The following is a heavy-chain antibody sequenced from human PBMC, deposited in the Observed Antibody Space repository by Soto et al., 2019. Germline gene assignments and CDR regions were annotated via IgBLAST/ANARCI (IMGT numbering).Heavy chain of an antibody. CDR2: INPSGGST. CDR3: ARDGDYYDSSGYYNPDY. V-gene: IGHV1-46*01. CDR1: GYTFTSYY. J-gene: IGHJ4*02. D-gene: IGHD3-22*01. Sequence: ASVKVSCKASGYTFTSYYMHWVRQAPGQGVEWMGIINPSGGSTSYAQKFQGRVSMTRDTSTSTGYMELSILRSEDTAVYYCARDGDYYDSSGYYNPDYWGQGTLVTVTS.